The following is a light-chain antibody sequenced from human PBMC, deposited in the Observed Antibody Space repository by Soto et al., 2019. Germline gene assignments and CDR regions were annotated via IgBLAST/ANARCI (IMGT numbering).Light chain of an antibody. V-gene: IGLV2-8*01. CDR2: EVT. Sequence: QSALTQPPSASGSPGQSVTISCTGTSSDVGGYKYVSWYQQHPGKAPKLMIYEVTERPSGDPDRFSGSKSGNTASLTVSGLQAEDEADYYCSSYAGNNNLIFGGGTKLTVL. CDR1: SSDVGGYKY. CDR3: SSYAGNNNLI. J-gene: IGLJ2*01.